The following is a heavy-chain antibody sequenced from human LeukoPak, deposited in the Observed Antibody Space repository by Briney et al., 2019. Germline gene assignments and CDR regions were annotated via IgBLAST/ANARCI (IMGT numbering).Heavy chain of an antibody. CDR1: GFSVSNYN. CDR3: ARGPLGWSDY. CDR2: ISETGTAI. Sequence: GGSLRLSCAASGFSVSNYNMNWLRQARGKGLEWVSFISETGTAIYYAESVKGRFTISRDIARNSVYLQMNSLRDEDTAMYYCARGPLGWSDYWGQGLLVTVSS. J-gene: IGHJ4*02. V-gene: IGHV3-48*02. D-gene: IGHD1-26*01.